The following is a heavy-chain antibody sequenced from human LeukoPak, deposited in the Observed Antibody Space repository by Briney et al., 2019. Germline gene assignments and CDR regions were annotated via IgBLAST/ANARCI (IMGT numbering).Heavy chain of an antibody. J-gene: IGHJ4*02. CDR3: AKDVSLHFYSTSGFDS. D-gene: IGHD2-15*01. CDR1: GFTFRNYA. CDR2: ISGSGGST. V-gene: IGHV3-23*01. Sequence: GGSLRLSCTASGFTFRNYAMSWVRQAPGKGLQWVSGISGSGGSTYYADSLKGRSTISRDNSKNTLYLQMNSLRVEDSAIYYCAKDVSLHFYSTSGFDSWGEGTLVTASS.